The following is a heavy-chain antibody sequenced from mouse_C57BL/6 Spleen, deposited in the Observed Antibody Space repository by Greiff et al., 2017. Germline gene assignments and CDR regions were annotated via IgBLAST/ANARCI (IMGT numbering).Heavy chain of an antibody. Sequence: DVKLQESGPGLVKPSQSLSLTCSVTGYSITSGYYWNWIRQFPGNKLEWMGYISYDGSNNYNPSLKNRISITRDTSKNQFFLKLNSVTTEDTATYYCARGRFSYYFDYWGQGTTLTVSS. V-gene: IGHV3-6*01. CDR1: GYSITSGYY. J-gene: IGHJ2*01. CDR2: ISYDGSN. CDR3: ARGRFSYYFDY.